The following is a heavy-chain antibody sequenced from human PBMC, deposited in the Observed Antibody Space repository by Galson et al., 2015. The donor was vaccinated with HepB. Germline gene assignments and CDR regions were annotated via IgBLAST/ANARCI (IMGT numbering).Heavy chain of an antibody. CDR3: AREPPPTSTTFGVVVPAYYYFFGLDV. V-gene: IGHV3-21*01. D-gene: IGHD3-3*01. CDR1: GFTFSDYN. CDR2: ISSRYNYI. J-gene: IGHJ6*02. Sequence: SLRLSCAASGFTFSDYNMNWVRQAPGRGLEWVSSISSRYNYIYYADSVKGRFTISRDKASNSLYLQMDSLRVEDTAVYYCAREPPPTSTTFGVVVPAYYYFFGLDVWGQGTTVTVSS.